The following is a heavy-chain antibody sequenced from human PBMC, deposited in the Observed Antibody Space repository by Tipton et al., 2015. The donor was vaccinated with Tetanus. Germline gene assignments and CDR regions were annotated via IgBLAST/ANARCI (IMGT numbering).Heavy chain of an antibody. D-gene: IGHD2-2*01. CDR1: GGSLSRGGYY. J-gene: IGHJ4*02. V-gene: IGHV4-31*03. CDR3: ARGSVVITAAKCLDY. CDR2: IYFSGST. Sequence: TLSLTCTVSGGSLSRGGYYWTWIRQNPGKGLEWIGDIYFSGSTYYNPSLKSRVTISVDTSKNQFSLRLNSVTAADTAVYYCARGSVVITAAKCLDYWGQGTQVTVSS.